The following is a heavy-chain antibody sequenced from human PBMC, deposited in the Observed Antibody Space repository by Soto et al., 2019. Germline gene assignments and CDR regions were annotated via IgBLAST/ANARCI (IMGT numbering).Heavy chain of an antibody. CDR3: ARAPRVKPYSSSSNWFDP. V-gene: IGHV6-1*01. CDR2: TYYRSKWYN. Sequence: PSQTLSLTGAISGDSVSSNSAAWNWIRQSPSRGLEWLGRTYYRSKWYNDYAVSVKSRITINPDTSKNQFSLQLNSVTPEDTAVYYCARAPRVKPYSSSSNWFDPWGQGTLVTVSS. D-gene: IGHD6-6*01. J-gene: IGHJ5*02. CDR1: GDSVSSNSAA.